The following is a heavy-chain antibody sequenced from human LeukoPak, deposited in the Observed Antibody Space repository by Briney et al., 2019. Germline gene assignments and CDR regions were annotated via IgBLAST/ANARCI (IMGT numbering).Heavy chain of an antibody. CDR3: ARLAYCGDDCYSADFDY. CDR1: GFTFSSYA. D-gene: IGHD2-21*01. CDR2: ISYDGSNK. J-gene: IGHJ4*02. Sequence: GGSLRLSCAASGFTFSSYAMHWVRQAPGKGLEWVAVISYDGSNKYYADSVKGRFTISRDNAKNSLYLQMNSLRAEDTAVYYCARLAYCGDDCYSADFDYWGQGTLVTVSS. V-gene: IGHV3-30-3*01.